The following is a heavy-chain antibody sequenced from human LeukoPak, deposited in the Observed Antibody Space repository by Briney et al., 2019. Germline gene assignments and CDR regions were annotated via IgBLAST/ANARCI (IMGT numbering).Heavy chain of an antibody. CDR3: AKDGRGTITGTIFDY. J-gene: IGHJ4*02. Sequence: GGSLRLSCAASGFTFSAYALHWVRQAPGKGLEWVAGISYDGSNKYYADSVKGRFTISRDNSKTTLYLEMNSLRVEDTAMYYCAKDGRGTITGTIFDYWGQGTLVTVSS. CDR1: GFTFSAYA. V-gene: IGHV3-30-3*01. CDR2: ISYDGSNK. D-gene: IGHD1-7*01.